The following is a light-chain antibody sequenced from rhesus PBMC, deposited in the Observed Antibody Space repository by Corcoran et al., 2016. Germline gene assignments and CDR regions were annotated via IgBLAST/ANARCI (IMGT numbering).Light chain of an antibody. CDR3: QQHNSYPLS. Sequence: DIQMTQSPSSPSASVGDTVTITCRASQAISNYLAWYQQKPGKAPKPLIYYASNLESGVPSRFIGSGYGTDFTLTISSLQPEDFATYYCQQHNSYPLSFGQGTKVEIK. CDR1: QAISNY. V-gene: IGKV1S16*01. CDR2: YAS. J-gene: IGKJ2*01.